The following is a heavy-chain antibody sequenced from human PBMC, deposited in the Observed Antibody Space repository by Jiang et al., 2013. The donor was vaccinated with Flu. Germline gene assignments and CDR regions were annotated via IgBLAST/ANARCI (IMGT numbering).Heavy chain of an antibody. D-gene: IGHD4-17*01. J-gene: IGHJ2*01. CDR1: GFTFSSYA. CDR2: ISYDGSNK. Sequence: VQLLESGGGVVQPGRSLRLSCAASGFTFSSYAMHWVRQAPGKGLEWVAVISYDGSNKYYADSVKGRFTISRDNSKNTLYLQMNSLRAEDTAVYYCARDDYGDYGGGYFDL. CDR3: ARDDYGDYGGGYFDL. V-gene: IGHV3-30-3*01.